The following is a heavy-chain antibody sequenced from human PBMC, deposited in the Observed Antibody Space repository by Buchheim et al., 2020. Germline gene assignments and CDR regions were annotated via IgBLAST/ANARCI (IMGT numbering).Heavy chain of an antibody. V-gene: IGHV3-7*01. CDR3: ARDVTHTIDS. CDR1: GFTFSDYC. D-gene: IGHD1-1*01. CDR2: IKEDGSQK. Sequence: EVELVESGGTLVQPGGSLRLSCAASGFTFSDYCMTWVRQAPGKGLEWVANIKEDGSQKYYVDSVKGRFNISRDNAKNSLFLQMNSLKVDDTAVYFCARDVTHTIDSWGQGTL. J-gene: IGHJ4*02.